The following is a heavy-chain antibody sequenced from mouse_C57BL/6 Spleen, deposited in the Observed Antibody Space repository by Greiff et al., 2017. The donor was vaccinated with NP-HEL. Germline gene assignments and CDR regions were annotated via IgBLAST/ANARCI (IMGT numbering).Heavy chain of an antibody. J-gene: IGHJ2*01. Sequence: EVQLQQSGPELVKPGASVKISCKASGYTFTDYYMNWVKQSHGKSLEWIGDINPNNGGTSYNQKFKGNATLTVDKSSSTAYMELRSLTSEDSAVYYCARGFYFDYWGQGTTLTVSS. CDR2: INPNNGGT. CDR3: ARGFYFDY. CDR1: GYTFTDYY. V-gene: IGHV1-26*01.